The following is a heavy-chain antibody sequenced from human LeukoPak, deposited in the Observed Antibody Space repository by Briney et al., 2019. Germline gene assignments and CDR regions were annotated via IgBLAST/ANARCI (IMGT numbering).Heavy chain of an antibody. J-gene: IGHJ6*03. V-gene: IGHV1-2*02. CDR3: ARDPQDCSGGSCYAGLYYMDV. Sequence: ASVKVSCKASGYTFTGYYMHWVRQAPGQGLEWMGWINPNSGGTNYAQKFQGRVTMIRDTSISTAYMELSRLRSDDTAVYYCARDPQDCSGGSCYAGLYYMDVWGKGTTVTVSS. D-gene: IGHD2-15*01. CDR1: GYTFTGYY. CDR2: INPNSGGT.